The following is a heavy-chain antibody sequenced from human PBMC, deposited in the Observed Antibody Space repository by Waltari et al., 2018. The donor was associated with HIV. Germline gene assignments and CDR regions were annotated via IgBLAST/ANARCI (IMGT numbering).Heavy chain of an antibody. CDR2: MYHSGST. CDR1: GGSISSYNW. D-gene: IGHD4-17*01. CDR3: ARVLTGDYGSSRFDP. V-gene: IGHV4-4*02. Sequence: QVQLQESGPGLVKPSETLSLPCAVSGGSISSYNWWSWVRQTPGKGLEWIGEMYHSGSTNYNPSLKSRVTIVVDKSKNQFSLKVTSVTAADTAVYYCARVLTGDYGSSRFDPWGQGTLVTVSS. J-gene: IGHJ5*02.